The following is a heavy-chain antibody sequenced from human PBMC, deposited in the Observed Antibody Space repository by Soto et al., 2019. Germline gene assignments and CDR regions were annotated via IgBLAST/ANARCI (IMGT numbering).Heavy chain of an antibody. CDR2: IYPADSDT. Sequence: GESLKISCKGSGYSFTSHWIGWVRQMPGKGLEWMGIIYPADSDTRYSPSFQGQVTISADKSISTAYLQWSSLKASDTAMYYWATHGDSNGSTGCFDWRQGNLVTVSS. CDR1: GYSFTSHW. D-gene: IGHD7-27*01. J-gene: IGHJ4*02. V-gene: IGHV5-51*01. CDR3: ATHGDSNGSTGCFD.